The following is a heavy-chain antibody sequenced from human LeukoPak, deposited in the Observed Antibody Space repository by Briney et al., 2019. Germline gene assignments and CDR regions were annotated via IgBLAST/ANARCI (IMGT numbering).Heavy chain of an antibody. D-gene: IGHD3-22*01. CDR2: ISWNSGSI. Sequence: GGSLRLSCAASGFTFDDYAMHWVRQAPGKGLEWVSGISWNSGSIGYADSVKGRFTISRDNAKNSLYLQMNSLRAEDMALYYCAKARSHTASSGWDYWGQGTLVTVSS. J-gene: IGHJ4*02. CDR3: AKARSHTASSGWDY. CDR1: GFTFDDYA. V-gene: IGHV3-9*03.